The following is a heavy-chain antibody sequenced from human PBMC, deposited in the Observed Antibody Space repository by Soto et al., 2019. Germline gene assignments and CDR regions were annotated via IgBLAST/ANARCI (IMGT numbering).Heavy chain of an antibody. J-gene: IGHJ4*02. CDR2: IYYSGSP. CDR1: VGSTSSGDSY. V-gene: IGHV4-30-4*01. CDR3: ARGVRVPAAMFDY. Sequence: SQTLSLTCTVPVGSTSSGDSYWSWIRQPPGKGLEWIGYIYYSGSPYYNPSLKSRVTISVDTSKNQFSLKLSSVPAADAAVYYCARGVRVPAAMFDYWGQGTLVTVSS. D-gene: IGHD2-2*01.